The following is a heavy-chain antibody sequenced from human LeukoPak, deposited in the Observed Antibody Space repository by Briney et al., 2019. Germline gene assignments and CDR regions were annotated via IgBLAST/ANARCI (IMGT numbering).Heavy chain of an antibody. D-gene: IGHD2/OR15-2a*01. CDR2: IRRDGSRI. J-gene: IGHJ4*02. V-gene: IGHV3-48*01. CDR3: TRDPHALDF. CDR1: GFSFSSYS. Sequence: GGSLRLSCAASGFSFSSYSMNWVRQAPGKGLEWISYIRRDGSRIYYADSVEGRFTISRDNAKNSLYLQMDSLRVEDTAVYYCTRDPHALDFWGQGTLDTVSS.